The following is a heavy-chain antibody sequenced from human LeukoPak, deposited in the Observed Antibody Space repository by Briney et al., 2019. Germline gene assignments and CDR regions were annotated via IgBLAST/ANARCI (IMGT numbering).Heavy chain of an antibody. J-gene: IGHJ6*02. CDR2: IRYDGSNK. D-gene: IGHD2-2*01. CDR3: ARIRASDIVVVPAAAHYYYYGMDV. CDR1: GFTFSSYG. Sequence: PGGSLRLSCAASGFTFSSYGMHWVRQAPGKGLEWVAFIRYDGSNKYYADSVKGRFTISRDNSKNTLYLQMNSLRAEDTAVYYCARIRASDIVVVPAAAHYYYYGMDVWGQGTTVTVSS. V-gene: IGHV3-30*02.